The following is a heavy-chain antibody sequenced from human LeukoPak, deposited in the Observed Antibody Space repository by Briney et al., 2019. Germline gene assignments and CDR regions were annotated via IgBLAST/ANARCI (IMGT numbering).Heavy chain of an antibody. D-gene: IGHD2-15*01. CDR1: GFTFSNYG. Sequence: GGSLRLSCAASGFTFSNYGMNWVRQAPGKGLEWVSYISGSSTTIYYADSVKGRFTISRDNVKNSLYLQMSSLRGEDTAVYYCARGNRVVAAPNDYWGQGTLVTASS. CDR3: ARGNRVVAAPNDY. J-gene: IGHJ4*02. CDR2: ISGSSTTI. V-gene: IGHV3-48*01.